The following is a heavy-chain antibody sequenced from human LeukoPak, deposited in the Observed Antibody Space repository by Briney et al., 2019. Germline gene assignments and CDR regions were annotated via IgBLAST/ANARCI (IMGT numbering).Heavy chain of an antibody. CDR3: ARVTSDCSSTSCYWGGDANWFDP. J-gene: IGHJ5*02. D-gene: IGHD2-2*01. CDR1: GGSISSGGYS. Sequence: TSETLSLTCAVSGGSISSGGYSWSWIRQPPGKGLEWIGYIYHSGSTYYNPSLKSRVTISVDRSKNQFSLKLSSVTAADTAVYYCARVTSDCSSTSCYWGGDANWFDPWGQGTLVTVSS. CDR2: IYHSGST. V-gene: IGHV4-30-2*01.